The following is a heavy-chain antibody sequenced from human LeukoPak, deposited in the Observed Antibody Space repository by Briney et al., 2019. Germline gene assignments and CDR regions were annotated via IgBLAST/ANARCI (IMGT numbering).Heavy chain of an antibody. J-gene: IGHJ4*02. D-gene: IGHD3-10*01. V-gene: IGHV4-59*01. CDR1: GVSISSYY. Sequence: SETLSLTCTVSGVSISSYYWSWLRQPLANGLEWVGDIYDSGSTYYNPSLKSRVTMSLDTSKSQFSLKLSSVTAADTAVYYCAREGYYGSGNPDYWGQGTLVTVSS. CDR3: AREGYYGSGNPDY. CDR2: IYDSGST.